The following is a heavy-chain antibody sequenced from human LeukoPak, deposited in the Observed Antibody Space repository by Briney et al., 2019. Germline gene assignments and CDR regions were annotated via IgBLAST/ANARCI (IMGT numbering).Heavy chain of an antibody. J-gene: IGHJ6*03. V-gene: IGHV1-18*01. Sequence: GASVKVSCKASGYTFTSYGISWVRQAPGQGLEWMGWISAYNGNTNYAQKLQGRVTMTTDTSTSTAYMELRSLRSDDTAIYYCARAVSGGSSFLYMDVWGKGTTVTISS. CDR1: GYTFTSYG. CDR3: ARAVSGGSSFLYMDV. CDR2: ISAYNGNT. D-gene: IGHD2-15*01.